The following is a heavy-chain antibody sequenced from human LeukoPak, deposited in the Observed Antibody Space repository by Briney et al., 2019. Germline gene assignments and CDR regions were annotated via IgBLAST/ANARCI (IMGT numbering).Heavy chain of an antibody. CDR1: GCTFTSYG. CDR3: ARSSDYYGSGSYFPFDY. CDR2: ISSYNGNT. J-gene: IGHJ4*02. D-gene: IGHD3-10*01. Sequence: ASVKVSFKASGCTFTSYGISWVRRAPGQGRAWMGWISSYNGNTNYSQKLQGRVTMTTDTSTSTAYMELRSLRSDDTAVYYCARSSDYYGSGSYFPFDYWGQGTLVTVSS. V-gene: IGHV1-18*01.